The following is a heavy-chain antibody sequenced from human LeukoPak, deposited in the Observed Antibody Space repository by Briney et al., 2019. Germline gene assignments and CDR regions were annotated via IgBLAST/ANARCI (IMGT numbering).Heavy chain of an antibody. V-gene: IGHV3-30*03. J-gene: IGHJ4*02. Sequence: GRSLRLSCAASGFTFSSYGMHWVRQAPGKGLEWVAVISYDGSNKYYADSVKGRFTISRDNSKNTLYLQMNSLRAEDTAVYYCARPLYGSGSYFGYWGQGTLVTVSS. D-gene: IGHD3-10*01. CDR3: ARPLYGSGSYFGY. CDR1: GFTFSSYG. CDR2: ISYDGSNK.